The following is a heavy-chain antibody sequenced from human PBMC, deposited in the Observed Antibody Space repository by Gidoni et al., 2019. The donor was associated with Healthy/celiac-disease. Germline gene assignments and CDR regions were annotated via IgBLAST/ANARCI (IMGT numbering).Heavy chain of an antibody. D-gene: IGHD3-16*01. Sequence: QVQLQESGPGLVTPSAPLSLTCTVSGGSVSSGSYYWSWIRQPPGKGLEWIGYIYYSGSTNYNPSLKSRVTISVDTSKNQFSLKLSSVTAAETAVYYCARGDYDYVWGSYGSMVDYWGQGTLVTVSS. CDR2: IYYSGST. J-gene: IGHJ4*02. V-gene: IGHV4-61*01. CDR3: ARGDYDYVWGSYGSMVDY. CDR1: GGSVSSGSYY.